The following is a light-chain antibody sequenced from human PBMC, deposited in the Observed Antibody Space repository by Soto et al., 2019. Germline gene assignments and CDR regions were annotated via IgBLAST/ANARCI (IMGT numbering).Light chain of an antibody. CDR2: NVN. CDR1: SSDVGGYDY. CDR3: SSYTNTTTVV. V-gene: IGLV2-14*03. J-gene: IGLJ2*01. Sequence: QSVLTQVASVSGSTRQSITISCTGTSSDVGGYDYVSWYQQHPGKAPKLMIYNVNYRPSGVSNRFSGYKSGNTASLTISGLQAEDEANYYCSSYTNTTTVVFGGGTKVTVL.